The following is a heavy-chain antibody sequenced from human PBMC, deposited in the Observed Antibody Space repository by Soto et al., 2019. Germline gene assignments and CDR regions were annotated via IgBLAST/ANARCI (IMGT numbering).Heavy chain of an antibody. V-gene: IGHV4-59*01. Sequence: SETLSLTCTVSGVSISSYYWSWIRQPPGKGLEWIGYIYYSGSTNYNPSLQGRVTMTTDTSTSTAYMELRSLRSDDTAVYYCARRLGWPDPYYYMDVWGKGTTVTVSS. CDR1: GVSISSYY. CDR2: IYYSGST. CDR3: ARRLGWPDPYYYMDV. J-gene: IGHJ6*03. D-gene: IGHD3-16*01.